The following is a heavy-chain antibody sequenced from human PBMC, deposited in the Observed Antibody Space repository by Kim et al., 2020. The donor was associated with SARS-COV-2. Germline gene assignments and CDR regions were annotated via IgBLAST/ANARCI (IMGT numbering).Heavy chain of an antibody. CDR3: AKAVSSGSYCFDY. V-gene: IGHV3-23*03. Sequence: GGSLRLSCAASGFTFSSYAMSWVRQAPGKGLEWVSIIYSDGSGTHYADSVKGRFTISRDNSKNMLYLQMNGLRAEDTAVYYCAKAVSSGSYCFDYWGQGALVTVSS. J-gene: IGHJ4*02. D-gene: IGHD3-10*01. CDR2: IYSDGSGT. CDR1: GFTFSSYA.